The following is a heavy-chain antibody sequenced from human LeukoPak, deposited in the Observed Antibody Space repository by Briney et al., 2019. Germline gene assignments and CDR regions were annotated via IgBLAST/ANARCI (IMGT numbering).Heavy chain of an antibody. Sequence: GGSLRLSCAASGFTFSSYGMHWVRQAPGKGLEWVAVISYDGSNKYYADSVKGRFTISRDNSKNTLYLQMGSLRAEDMAVYYCARVIDGPEGAFDIWGQGAMVTVSS. V-gene: IGHV3-30*03. CDR3: ARVIDGPEGAFDI. J-gene: IGHJ3*02. CDR1: GFTFSSYG. CDR2: ISYDGSNK. D-gene: IGHD2/OR15-2a*01.